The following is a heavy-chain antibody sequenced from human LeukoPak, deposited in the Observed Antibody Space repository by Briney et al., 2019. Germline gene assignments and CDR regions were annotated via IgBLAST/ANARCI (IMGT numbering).Heavy chain of an antibody. D-gene: IGHD3-10*01. CDR3: TSGRYYRGFFDY. CDR2: ISYDGSNK. CDR1: GFTFSSYV. Sequence: PGGSLRLSCAASGFTFSSYVMHWVRQAPGKGLEWVAVISYDGSNKYYADSLKGRFTISRDNSKNTLFLQMSSLRAEDTAVYYCTSGRYYRGFFDYWGQGTLVTVSS. J-gene: IGHJ4*02. V-gene: IGHV3-30*03.